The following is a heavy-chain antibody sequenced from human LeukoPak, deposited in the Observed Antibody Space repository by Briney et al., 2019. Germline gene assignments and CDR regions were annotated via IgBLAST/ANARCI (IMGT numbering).Heavy chain of an antibody. CDR3: ARASSSWYATFDY. Sequence: SVKVSCKASGGTFGSYAISWVRQAPGQGLEWMGGIIPIFGTANYAQKFQGRVTITADESTSTAYMELSSLRSEDTAVYYCARASSSWYATFDYWGQGTLVTVSS. J-gene: IGHJ4*02. CDR2: IIPIFGTA. D-gene: IGHD6-13*01. CDR1: GGTFGSYA. V-gene: IGHV1-69*01.